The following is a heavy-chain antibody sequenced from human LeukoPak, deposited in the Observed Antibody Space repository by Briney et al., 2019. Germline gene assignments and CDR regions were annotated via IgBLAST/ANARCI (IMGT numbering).Heavy chain of an antibody. Sequence: PSETLSLTCTVSGGSISSYYWSWLRQPPGKGLEWIGYIYHSGSTYYDPSLKSRVTISVDRSKNQFSLKLSSVTAADTAVYYCARTTEWYDILTGYFGQYFDYWGQGTLVTVSS. V-gene: IGHV4-59*12. J-gene: IGHJ4*02. CDR2: IYHSGST. CDR3: ARTTEWYDILTGYFGQYFDY. CDR1: GGSISSYY. D-gene: IGHD3-9*01.